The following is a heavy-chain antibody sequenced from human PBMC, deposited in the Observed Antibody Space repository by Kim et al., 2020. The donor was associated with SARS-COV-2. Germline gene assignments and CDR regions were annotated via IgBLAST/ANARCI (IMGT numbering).Heavy chain of an antibody. Sequence: GGSLRLSCAASGFTFSSYAMSWVRQAPGKGLEWVSAISGSGGSTYYADSVKGRFTISRDNSKNTLYLQMNSLRAEDTAVYYCAKVLGSTAGATGYYGMDVWGQGTTVTVSS. V-gene: IGHV3-23*01. J-gene: IGHJ6*02. CDR1: GFTFSSYA. D-gene: IGHD1-26*01. CDR3: AKVLGSTAGATGYYGMDV. CDR2: ISGSGGST.